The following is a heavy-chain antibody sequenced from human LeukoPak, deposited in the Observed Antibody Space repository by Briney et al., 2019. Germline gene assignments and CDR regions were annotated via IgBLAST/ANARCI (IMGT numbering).Heavy chain of an antibody. Sequence: GGSLTLSCAASGFTFSSYGMHWVRQAPGQGLEWVAVISHDGSHKFYADSVKGRFTISRDYSKNTLFLQLNSQTTDDTAVYYCARDRGPYNWKDFSAGVNYWGQGNLVTVSS. CDR1: GFTFSSYG. CDR3: ARDRGPYNWKDFSAGVNY. CDR2: ISHDGSHK. D-gene: IGHD1-1*01. V-gene: IGHV3-30*03. J-gene: IGHJ4*02.